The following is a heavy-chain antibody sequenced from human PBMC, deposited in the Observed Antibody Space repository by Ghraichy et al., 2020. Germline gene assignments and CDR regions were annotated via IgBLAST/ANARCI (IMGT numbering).Heavy chain of an antibody. CDR3: ARGSGWYYFDY. CDR1: GGSFSGYY. CDR2: INHSGST. V-gene: IGHV4-34*01. J-gene: IGHJ4*02. D-gene: IGHD6-19*01. Sequence: SETLSLTCAVYGGSFSGYYWSWIRQPPGKGLEWIGEINHSGSTNYNPSLKSRVTISVDTSKNQFSLKLSSVTAADTAVYYCARGSGWYYFDYWGQGTLVTVSS.